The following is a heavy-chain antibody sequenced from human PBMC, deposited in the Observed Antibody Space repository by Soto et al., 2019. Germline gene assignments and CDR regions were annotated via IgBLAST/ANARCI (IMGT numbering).Heavy chain of an antibody. CDR3: AGSIDSYGNCFAP. Sequence: QVQLVQSGAEVKKPGASVKVSCKASGYTFTGYYMHWVRQAPGQGLEWMGWINPNSGGTNYAQKLRGGDTRTGDTSISTAYRERGRLGSDATPVYYGAGSIDSYGNCFAPWGQGPLFTVPS. J-gene: IGHJ5*02. D-gene: IGHD5-18*01. V-gene: IGHV1-2*02. CDR2: INPNSGGT. CDR1: GYTFTGYY.